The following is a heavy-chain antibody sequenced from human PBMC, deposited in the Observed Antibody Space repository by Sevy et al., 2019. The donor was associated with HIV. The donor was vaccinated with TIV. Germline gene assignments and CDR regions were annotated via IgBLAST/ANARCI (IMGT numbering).Heavy chain of an antibody. V-gene: IGHV3-33*01. CDR3: ARAGDIVEVAAHYGMYV. J-gene: IGHJ6*02. Sequence: GGSLRLSCAASGFTFSSYGMHWVRQAPGKGLEWVAVIWYDGINKYYGDSVKGRFTISRDNSKNTVYLQMTNLRAEDTAVYYCARAGDIVEVAAHYGMYVWGQGTTVTVSS. CDR2: IWYDGINK. D-gene: IGHD2-15*01. CDR1: GFTFSSYG.